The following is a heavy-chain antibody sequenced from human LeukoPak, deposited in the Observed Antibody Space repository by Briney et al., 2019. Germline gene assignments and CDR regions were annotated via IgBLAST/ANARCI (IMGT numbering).Heavy chain of an antibody. CDR1: GFTFSSYA. CDR3: AKDSEQWLVLGRNWFDP. Sequence: PGGSLRLSCAASGFTFSSYAMSWVRQAPGKGLEWVSSISGSGGNTYYADFVKGRFTISRDNSKNTLYLQMNSLRAEDTAVYYCAKDSEQWLVLGRNWFDPWGQGTLVTVSP. V-gene: IGHV3-23*01. J-gene: IGHJ5*02. D-gene: IGHD6-19*01. CDR2: ISGSGGNT.